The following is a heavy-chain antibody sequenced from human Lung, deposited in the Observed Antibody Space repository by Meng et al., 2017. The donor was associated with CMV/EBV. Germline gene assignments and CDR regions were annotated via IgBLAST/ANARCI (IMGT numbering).Heavy chain of an antibody. V-gene: IGHV3-21*01. CDR1: GFTFSGYS. CDR2: ISSSSRYI. D-gene: IGHD6-19*01. J-gene: IGHJ4*02. CDR3: ATRMGTGYTSD. Sequence: GGSLRLXCAASGFTFSGYSMNWVRQAPGKGLEWVSMISSSSRYIYYADSVKGRFTISRDNAENSLYLQMNNLRADDTAVYYCATRMGTGYTSDWGQGTLVNVAS.